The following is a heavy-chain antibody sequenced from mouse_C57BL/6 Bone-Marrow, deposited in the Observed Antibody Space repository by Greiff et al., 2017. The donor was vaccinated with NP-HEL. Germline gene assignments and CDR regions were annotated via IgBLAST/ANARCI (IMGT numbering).Heavy chain of an antibody. J-gene: IGHJ4*01. CDR2: IYPRSGNT. CDR1: GYTFTSYG. Sequence: QVQLQQSGAELARPGASVKLSCKASGYTFTSYGISWVKQRTGQGLEWIGEIYPRSGNTYYNEKFKGKATLTADKSSSTAYMELRSLTSEDSAVYFYASTNWGYAMDYWGQGTSVTVSS. V-gene: IGHV1-81*01. CDR3: ASTNWGYAMDY. D-gene: IGHD4-1*01.